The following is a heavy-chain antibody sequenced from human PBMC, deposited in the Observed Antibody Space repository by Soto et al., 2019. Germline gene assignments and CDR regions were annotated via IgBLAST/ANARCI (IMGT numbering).Heavy chain of an antibody. CDR3: AKSTGGTANGMGV. CDR1: GFSFDDYA. V-gene: IGHV3-9*01. J-gene: IGHJ6*02. Sequence: EVQVVESGGGLVQPGRSLRLSCAASGFSFDDYAMHWVRQAPGKGLEWVSGISWNSGTIGYADSVKGRFTISRDNAKNSLYLQMNSRRAEDTALYYCAKSTGGTANGMGVWGQGTKVTVSS. D-gene: IGHD2-8*02. CDR2: ISWNSGTI.